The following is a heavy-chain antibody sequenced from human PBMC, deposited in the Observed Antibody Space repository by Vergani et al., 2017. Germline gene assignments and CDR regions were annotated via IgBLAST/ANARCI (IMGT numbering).Heavy chain of an antibody. CDR1: GYTFTGYY. V-gene: IGHV1-2*02. CDR3: ASNSLIVVVPAAIDYYYYMDV. CDR2: INPNRGGT. Sequence: QVQLVQSGAEVKKPGASVKVSCKASGYTFTGYYMHWVRQAPGQGLEWMGWINPNRGGTNYAQKFQGRVTMTRDTSISTAYMELSRLRSDDTAVYYCASNSLIVVVPAAIDYYYYMDVWGKGTTVTVSS. D-gene: IGHD2-2*01. J-gene: IGHJ6*03.